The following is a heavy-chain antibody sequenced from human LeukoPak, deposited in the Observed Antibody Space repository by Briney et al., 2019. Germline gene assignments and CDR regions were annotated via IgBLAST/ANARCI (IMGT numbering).Heavy chain of an antibody. CDR2: IIPTLGIA. Sequence: SVKVSCKASGGTFSSYTISWVRQAPGQGLEWMGRIIPTLGIANYAQKFQGRVTITADKSTSTAYMELSSLRSEDTVVYYCARAPRGYGSGLNWFDPWGQGTLVTVSS. CDR3: ARAPRGYGSGLNWFDP. V-gene: IGHV1-69*02. D-gene: IGHD5-18*01. J-gene: IGHJ5*02. CDR1: GGTFSSYT.